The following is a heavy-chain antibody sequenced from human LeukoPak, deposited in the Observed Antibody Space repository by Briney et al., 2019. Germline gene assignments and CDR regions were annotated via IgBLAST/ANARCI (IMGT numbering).Heavy chain of an antibody. CDR2: IKQDGREI. CDR1: GFTFSDYY. V-gene: IGHV3-7*01. Sequence: PGGSLRLSCAASGFTFSDYYMSWVRQAPGKGPEWVANIKQDGREIHYLDSVKGRFTISRDNAKSSLYLQMNSLKVEDTAVYYCTRDEAAAANWGQGTLVTVSS. D-gene: IGHD6-13*01. CDR3: TRDEAAAAN. J-gene: IGHJ4*02.